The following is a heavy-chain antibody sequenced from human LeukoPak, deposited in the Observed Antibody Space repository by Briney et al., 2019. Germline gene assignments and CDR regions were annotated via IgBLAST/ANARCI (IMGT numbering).Heavy chain of an antibody. V-gene: IGHV4-34*01. J-gene: IGHJ6*03. CDR2: ITYRRSA. CDR1: GGSLDIYY. CDR3: ASPAMAFIDQGRYNYYYYMDV. Sequence: SETLSLTCAVYGGSLDIYYWMFVRQPPGKGLQWIGEITYRRSADYNPSLKNRVTILIDASQRQISLKLTSVTAADTAVYYCASPAMAFIDQGRYNYYYYMDVWGKGTTVTVSS. D-gene: IGHD5-18*01.